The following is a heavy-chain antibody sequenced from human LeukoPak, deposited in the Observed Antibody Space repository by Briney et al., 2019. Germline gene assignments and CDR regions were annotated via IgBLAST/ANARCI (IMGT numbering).Heavy chain of an antibody. Sequence: SETLSLTCTVSGGSISSGSYYWSWIRQPAGKGLEWIGRIYTSGSTNYNPSLKSRVTISVDTSKNQFSLKLSSVTAADTAVYYCARDRMDYYGSGDGFDYWGQGTLVTASS. V-gene: IGHV4-61*02. CDR3: ARDRMDYYGSGDGFDY. J-gene: IGHJ4*02. CDR1: GGSISSGSYY. CDR2: IYTSGST. D-gene: IGHD3-10*01.